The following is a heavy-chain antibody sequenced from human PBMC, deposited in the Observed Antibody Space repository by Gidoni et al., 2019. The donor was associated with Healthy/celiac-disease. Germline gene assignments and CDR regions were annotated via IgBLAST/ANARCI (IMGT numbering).Heavy chain of an antibody. CDR2: ISYDGSNK. CDR1: GFTFSSYG. Sequence: QVQLVESGGGVVQPGRSLRLPCAASGFTFSSYGMHWVRQAPGKGLEWVAVISYDGSNKYYADSVKGRFTISRDNSKNTLYLQMNSLRAEDTAVYYCAKDLEWELTGDYYGMDVWGQGTTVTVSS. D-gene: IGHD1-26*01. CDR3: AKDLEWELTGDYYGMDV. V-gene: IGHV3-30*18. J-gene: IGHJ6*02.